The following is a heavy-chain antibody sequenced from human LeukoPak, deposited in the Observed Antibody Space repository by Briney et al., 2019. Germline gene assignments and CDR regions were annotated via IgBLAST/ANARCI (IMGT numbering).Heavy chain of an antibody. CDR2: INPNSGGT. V-gene: IGHV1-2*06. CDR3: ARPNDYSNYIDY. Sequence: GASVKVSSKASGYTFTGYYMHWVRQAPGQGLEWMGRINPNSGGTNYAQKFQGRVTMTRDTSISTAYMELSRLRSDDTAVYYCARPNDYSNYIDYWGQGTLVTVSS. CDR1: GYTFTGYY. D-gene: IGHD4-11*01. J-gene: IGHJ4*02.